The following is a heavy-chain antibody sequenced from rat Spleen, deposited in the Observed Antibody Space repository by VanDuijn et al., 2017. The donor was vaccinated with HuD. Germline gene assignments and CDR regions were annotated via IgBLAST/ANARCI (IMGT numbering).Heavy chain of an antibody. J-gene: IGHJ3*01. D-gene: IGHD1-6*01. Sequence: QVQLQQSGTELVKPGSSVKISCKASGYTFTTYYISWIKQTTGQGLEYIGYINTGSGGTNYNEKFKGRATLTVDKSSRTAFMQLSSLTPDDSAVYYCARELWIGSFGYWGQGTLVTVSS. CDR2: INTGSGGT. CDR1: GYTFTTYY. V-gene: IGHV1-43*01. CDR3: ARELWIGSFGY.